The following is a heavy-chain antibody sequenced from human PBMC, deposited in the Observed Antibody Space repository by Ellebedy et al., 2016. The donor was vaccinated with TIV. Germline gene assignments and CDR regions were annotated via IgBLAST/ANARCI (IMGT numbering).Heavy chain of an antibody. D-gene: IGHD3-9*01. CDR2: ISVSGSVT. Sequence: PGGSLRLSCAASGFNFGSCAMSWVRQAPGKGLEWVSAISVSGSVTYHADSVKGRFTISRDNSRNTLYLQMNSLRAEDTDLYYCATHYDILPGQYRGFDYWGQGTLLTVAS. CDR1: GFNFGSCA. V-gene: IGHV3-23*01. J-gene: IGHJ4*02. CDR3: ATHYDILPGQYRGFDY.